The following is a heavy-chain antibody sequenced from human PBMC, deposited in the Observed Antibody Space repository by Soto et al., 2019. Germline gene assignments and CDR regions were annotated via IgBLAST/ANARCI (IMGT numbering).Heavy chain of an antibody. D-gene: IGHD3-10*01. V-gene: IGHV4-59*01. CDR2: IFHSLGA. CDR3: VRDLNGSGDY. CDR1: GGSTTSDY. Sequence: SETLSLTCTVSGGSTTSDYWSWIRQPPGQGLEWLGYIFHSLGAKYNPSLGSRGTISLYTSKNQLSLSLRSVTAADTAICFCVRDLNGSGDYWGQGTLVTVSS. J-gene: IGHJ4*02.